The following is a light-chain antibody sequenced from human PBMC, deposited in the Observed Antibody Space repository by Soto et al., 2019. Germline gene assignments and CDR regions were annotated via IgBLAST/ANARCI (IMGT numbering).Light chain of an antibody. CDR2: EVS. Sequence: QSVLTQPPSVSGSPGQSVTISCTGTSSDVGSYNRVSWYQQPPGTAPKLMIYEVSNRPSGVPDRFSGSKSGNTASLTISGLQAEDEADYYCNLYTSSRTVVFGGGTKLTVL. J-gene: IGLJ2*01. CDR1: SSDVGSYNR. V-gene: IGLV2-18*01. CDR3: NLYTSSRTVV.